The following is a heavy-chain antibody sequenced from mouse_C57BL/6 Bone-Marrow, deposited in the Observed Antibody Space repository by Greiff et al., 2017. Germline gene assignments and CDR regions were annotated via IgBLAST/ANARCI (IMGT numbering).Heavy chain of an antibody. CDR3: ARHESYYGSSSWFAY. J-gene: IGHJ3*01. CDR2: IWSDGST. Sequence: VKVVESGPGLVAPSQSLSITCTVSGFSLTSYGVHWVRQPPGKGLEWLVVIWSDGSTTYNSALKSRLSISKDNSKSQVFLKMNSLQTDDTAMYYCARHESYYGSSSWFAYWGQGTLVTVSA. V-gene: IGHV2-6-1*01. D-gene: IGHD1-1*01. CDR1: GFSLTSYG.